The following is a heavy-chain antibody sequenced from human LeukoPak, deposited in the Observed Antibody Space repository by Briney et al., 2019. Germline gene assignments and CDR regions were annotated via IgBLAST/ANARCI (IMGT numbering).Heavy chain of an antibody. CDR2: INWNSGRI. CDR1: GFTFDDYA. CDR3: ATYSSLNRREFQY. J-gene: IGHJ1*01. D-gene: IGHD3-22*01. Sequence: QPGGSLRLSCAASGFTFDDYAMHWVRQAPGKGLEWVSGINWNSGRIGYADSVKGRFTISRDNAKNSLYLQMNSLRAEDTAVYYCATYSSLNRREFQYWGQGTLLTVSS. V-gene: IGHV3-9*01.